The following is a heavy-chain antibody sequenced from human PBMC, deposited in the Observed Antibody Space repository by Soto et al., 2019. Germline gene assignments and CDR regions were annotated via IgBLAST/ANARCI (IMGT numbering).Heavy chain of an antibody. CDR3: TRDEAYYYDSSGYYCSY. J-gene: IGHJ4*02. CDR2: IRSKAYGGTT. Sequence: GGSLRLSCTASGFTFGDYAMSWVRQAPGKGLEWVGFIRSKAYGGTTEYAASVKGRFTISRDDSKSIAYLQMNSLKTEDTAVYYCTRDEAYYYDSSGYYCSYCGQGTLVTVSS. CDR1: GFTFGDYA. D-gene: IGHD3-22*01. V-gene: IGHV3-49*04.